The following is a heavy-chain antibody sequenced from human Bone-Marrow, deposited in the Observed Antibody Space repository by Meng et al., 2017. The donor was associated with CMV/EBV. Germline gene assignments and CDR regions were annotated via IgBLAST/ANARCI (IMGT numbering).Heavy chain of an antibody. CDR1: GFTFSDHY. Sequence: GESLKISCAASGFTFSDHYMDWVRQAPGKGLEWGGRTRNKANSYTTEYAASVKGRFTISRDDSKNSRYLQMNSLKTGDTAVYYCAGQGLVPSYWGQGTLVTGSS. J-gene: IGHJ4*02. CDR3: AGQGLVPSY. CDR2: TRNKANSYTT. V-gene: IGHV3-72*01. D-gene: IGHD6-19*01.